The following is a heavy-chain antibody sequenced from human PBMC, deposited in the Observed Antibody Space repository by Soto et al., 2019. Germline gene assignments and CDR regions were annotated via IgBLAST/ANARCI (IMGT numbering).Heavy chain of an antibody. CDR3: ARNRLRQYYYGMDV. CDR1: GYSFANYW. Sequence: GESLKLSCQGSGYSFANYWIAWVRQLPGKGLEWVGVIYPGDSDTRYSPSFRGQVTISADKSISHVYLQWSSLKASDTAMYYCARNRLRQYYYGMDVRGQGTTVTVSS. CDR2: IYPGDSDT. V-gene: IGHV5-51*01. J-gene: IGHJ6*02. D-gene: IGHD3-10*01.